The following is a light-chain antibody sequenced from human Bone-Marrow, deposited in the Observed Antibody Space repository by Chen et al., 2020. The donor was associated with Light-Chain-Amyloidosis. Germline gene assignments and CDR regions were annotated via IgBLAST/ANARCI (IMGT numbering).Light chain of an antibody. V-gene: IGLV3-25*03. CDR2: RDT. Sequence: SYEPTQPPSVSVSPEPPARITCSGDDLPTKYAYWYQQKPGQAPVLVIHRDTERPSGISERFSGSSSGTTATLTISGVQAEDEADYHCQSADSSGTYEVIFGGGTKLTVL. CDR1: DLPTKY. CDR3: QSADSSGTYEVI. J-gene: IGLJ2*01.